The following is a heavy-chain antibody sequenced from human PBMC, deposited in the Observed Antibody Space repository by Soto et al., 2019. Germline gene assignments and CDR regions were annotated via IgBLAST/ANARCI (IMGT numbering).Heavy chain of an antibody. CDR2: INPNSGGT. D-gene: IGHD3-10*01. J-gene: IGHJ6*02. CDR1: GYTFTGYY. Sequence: AAVKVSCKASGYTFTGYYMHWVRQAPGQGLEWMGWINPNSGGTNYAQKFRGRVTMTRDTSISTADMELSRLRSDDTAVYYCARVNMVRTYGMDVWGQGTTVTVSS. CDR3: ARVNMVRTYGMDV. V-gene: IGHV1-2*02.